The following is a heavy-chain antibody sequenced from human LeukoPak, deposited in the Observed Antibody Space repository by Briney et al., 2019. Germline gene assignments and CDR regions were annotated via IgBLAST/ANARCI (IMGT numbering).Heavy chain of an antibody. Sequence: GSLSLSCAASGFTFSSYAMHWVRQAPGKGLEWVSYISSSGSTIYYADSVKGRFTISRDNAKNSLYLQMNSLRAEDTAVYYCAELGITMIGGVWGKGTTVTISS. CDR1: GFTFSSYA. CDR3: AELGITMIGGV. CDR2: ISSSGSTI. D-gene: IGHD3-10*02. V-gene: IGHV3-48*03. J-gene: IGHJ6*04.